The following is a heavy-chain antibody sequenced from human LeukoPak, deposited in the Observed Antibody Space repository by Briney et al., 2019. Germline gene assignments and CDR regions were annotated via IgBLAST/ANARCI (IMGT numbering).Heavy chain of an antibody. V-gene: IGHV4-59*01. CDR3: ARGPHTFTAMVESFDY. CDR2: IYYSGST. CDR1: GGSISSYY. J-gene: IGHJ4*02. D-gene: IGHD5-18*01. Sequence: SETLSLTCTVSGGSISSYYWSWIRQPPGKGLEWIGYIYYSGSTNYNPSLKSRVTISVDTSKNQFSLKLSSVTAADTAVYYCARGPHTFTAMVESFDYWGQGTLVTVSS.